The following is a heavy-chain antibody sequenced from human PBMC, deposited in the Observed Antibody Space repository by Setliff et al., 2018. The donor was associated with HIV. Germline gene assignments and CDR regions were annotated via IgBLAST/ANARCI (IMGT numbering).Heavy chain of an antibody. J-gene: IGHJ5*02. D-gene: IGHD3-10*01. CDR3: ARRPRHYYASGSVWFDP. CDR2: ISVYNGNT. Sequence: ASVKVSCKASGYTFTSYGISWVRQAPGQGLEWMGWISVYNGNTNCAQKVQGRVTMTTNTSTSTAYMELRSLRSDDTAVYYCARRPRHYYASGSVWFDPWGQGTLVTVSS. CDR1: GYTFTSYG. V-gene: IGHV1-18*01.